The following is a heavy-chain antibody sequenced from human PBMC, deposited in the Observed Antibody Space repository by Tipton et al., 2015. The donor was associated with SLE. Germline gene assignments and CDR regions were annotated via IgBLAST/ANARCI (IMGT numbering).Heavy chain of an antibody. Sequence: LRLSCTVSGASLSTAGHYWSWIRQHPEKGLEWIGYIDYSGNTYYIPSLKSRVIISVDMSKNQFSLRLTSVTAADTAVYYCARDSDLVSHWGYGIDVWGQGTTVAVSS. CDR2: IDYSGNT. CDR1: GASLSTAGHY. V-gene: IGHV4-31*03. CDR3: ARDSDLVSHWGYGIDV. J-gene: IGHJ6*02. D-gene: IGHD7-27*01.